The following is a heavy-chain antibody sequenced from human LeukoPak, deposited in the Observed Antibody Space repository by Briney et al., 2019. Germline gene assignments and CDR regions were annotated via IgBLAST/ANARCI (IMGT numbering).Heavy chain of an antibody. D-gene: IGHD5-24*01. CDR3: AKDMAAREMATIGLDY. J-gene: IGHJ4*02. Sequence: PGGSLRLSCAASGFTFDDYAMRWVRQAPGKGLEWVSLISWDGGSTYYADSVKGRFTISRDNSKNSLYLQMNSLRAEDTALYYCAKDMAAREMATIGLDYWGQGTLVTVSS. CDR1: GFTFDDYA. CDR2: ISWDGGST. V-gene: IGHV3-43D*04.